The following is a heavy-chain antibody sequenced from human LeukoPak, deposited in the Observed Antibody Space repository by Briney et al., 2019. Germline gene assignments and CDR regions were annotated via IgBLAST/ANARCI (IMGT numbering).Heavy chain of an antibody. V-gene: IGHV4-38-2*02. CDR3: ARIWPDYYYYMDV. Sequence: SETLSLTCTVSGYSISSGYYWGWIRQPPGKGLEWIGSIYHSGNTYYNPSLKSRVTISVDTSKNQFSLKLSSVTAADTAVYYCARIWPDYYYYMDVWGKGTTVTISS. CDR2: IYHSGNT. CDR1: GYSISSGYY. D-gene: IGHD2-15*01. J-gene: IGHJ6*03.